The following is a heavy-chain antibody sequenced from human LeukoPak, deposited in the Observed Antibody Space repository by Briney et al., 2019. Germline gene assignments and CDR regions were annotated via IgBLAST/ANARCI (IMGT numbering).Heavy chain of an antibody. CDR3: ARKGYTYGSFAY. Sequence: SGTLSLTCAVSGGSISSSNWWGWVRQPPGKGLEWIGEIYHSGSTNYNPSLTSRVTISVDKSKNQFSLKLSSVTAADTAVYYCARKGYTYGSFAYWGQGTLVTVSS. V-gene: IGHV4-4*02. D-gene: IGHD5-18*01. J-gene: IGHJ4*02. CDR1: GGSISSSNW. CDR2: IYHSGST.